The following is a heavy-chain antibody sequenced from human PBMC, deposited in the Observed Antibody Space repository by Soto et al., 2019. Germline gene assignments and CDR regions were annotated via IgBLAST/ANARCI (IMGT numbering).Heavy chain of an antibody. J-gene: IGHJ6*02. CDR1: GGTFSSYA. CDR3: ARYSNYDRGIYYYYGMDV. D-gene: IGHD4-4*01. CDR2: IIPIFGTA. V-gene: IGHV1-69*13. Sequence: SVKVSCKASGGTFSSYAISWVRQAPGQGLEWMGGIIPIFGTANYAQKFQGRVTVTADESTSTAYMELSSLRSEDTAVYYCARYSNYDRGIYYYYGMDVWGQGTTVTVSS.